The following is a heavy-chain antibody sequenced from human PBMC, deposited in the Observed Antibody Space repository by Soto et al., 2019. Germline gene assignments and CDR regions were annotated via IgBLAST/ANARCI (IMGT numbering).Heavy chain of an antibody. CDR2: IWYDGSNK. J-gene: IGHJ6*02. Sequence: GGSLRLSCAASGFTFSSYGMHWVRQAPGKGLEWVAVIWYDGSNKYYADSVKGRFTISRDNSKNTLYLQMNSLRAEDTAVYYCSRDEMVRRVAKYYYGMDVWGQGTTVTVSS. CDR1: GFTFSSYG. V-gene: IGHV3-33*01. D-gene: IGHD3-10*01. CDR3: SRDEMVRRVAKYYYGMDV.